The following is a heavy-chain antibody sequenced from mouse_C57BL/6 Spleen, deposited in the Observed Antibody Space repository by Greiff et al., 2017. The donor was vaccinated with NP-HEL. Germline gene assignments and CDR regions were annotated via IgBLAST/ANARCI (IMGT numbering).Heavy chain of an antibody. J-gene: IGHJ3*01. CDR2: IDPSDSYT. CDR1: GYTFTSYW. V-gene: IGHV1-59*01. D-gene: IGHD1-1*01. Sequence: QVQLQQPGAELLRPGTSVKLSCKASGYTFTSYWMHWVKQRPGQGLEWIGVIDPSDSYTNYNQKFKGKATLTVDTSSSTAYMQLSSLTSEDSAVYYCARSYYYGSSYLFAYWGQGTLVTVSA. CDR3: ARSYYYGSSYLFAY.